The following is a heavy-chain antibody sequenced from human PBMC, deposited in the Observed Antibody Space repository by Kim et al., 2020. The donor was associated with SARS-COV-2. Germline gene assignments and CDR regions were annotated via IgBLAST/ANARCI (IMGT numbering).Heavy chain of an antibody. J-gene: IGHJ4*02. CDR1: GFTFSDYW. CDR2: IKQDGSDK. CDR3: ARVLGNYYDSSGHSRPFDY. Sequence: GGSLRLSCAASGFTFSDYWMSWVRQAPGKGLEWVANIKQDGSDKYYVDSVKGRFTISRDNAKNSLYLQMNSLRAEDTAVYYCARVLGNYYDSSGHSRPFDYWGQGTLVTVSS. V-gene: IGHV3-7*01. D-gene: IGHD3-22*01.